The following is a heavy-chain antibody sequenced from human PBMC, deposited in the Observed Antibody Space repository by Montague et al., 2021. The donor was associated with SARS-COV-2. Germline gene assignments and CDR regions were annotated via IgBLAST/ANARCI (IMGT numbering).Heavy chain of an antibody. D-gene: IGHD3-16*01. CDR2: ISHSGST. CDR1: GGSISGYY. V-gene: IGHV4-59*01. Sequence: SETLSLTCSVSGGSISGYYWSWIRQPPGKGLEWIGYISHSGSTNYNPSLKSRVSISVDTSKNQFSLRLSSVTAADTAVYYCASVYRIELWKTYWYFGLWGQGTLVTVSS. CDR3: ASVYRIELWKTYWYFGL. J-gene: IGHJ2*01.